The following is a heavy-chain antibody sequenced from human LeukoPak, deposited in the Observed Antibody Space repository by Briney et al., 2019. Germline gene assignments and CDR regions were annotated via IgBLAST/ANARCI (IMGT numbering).Heavy chain of an antibody. V-gene: IGHV3-30-3*01. CDR3: ARDPAVVTPEYYFDY. J-gene: IGHJ4*02. D-gene: IGHD4-23*01. CDR2: ISYDGSNK. CDR1: GFTFSSYA. Sequence: GGSLRLSCAASGFTFSSYAMHWVRQAPGKGLERVAVISYDGSNKYYADSVKGRFTISRDNSKNTLYLQMNSLRAEDTAVYYCARDPAVVTPEYYFDYWGQGTLVTVSS.